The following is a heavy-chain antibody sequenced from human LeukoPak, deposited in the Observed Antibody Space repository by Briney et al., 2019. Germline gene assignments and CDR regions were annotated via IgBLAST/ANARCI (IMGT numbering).Heavy chain of an antibody. J-gene: IGHJ4*02. CDR3: ARWARGYCSGGSCYYFDY. V-gene: IGHV3-7*01. CDR2: IKQDGSEK. CDR1: GFTFSSYA. D-gene: IGHD2-15*01. Sequence: GGSLRLSCAASGFTFSSYAMHWVRQAPGKGLEWVANIKQDGSEKYYVDSVKGRFTISRDNAKNSLYLQMNSLRAEDTAVYYCARWARGYCSGGSCYYFDYWGQGTLVTVSS.